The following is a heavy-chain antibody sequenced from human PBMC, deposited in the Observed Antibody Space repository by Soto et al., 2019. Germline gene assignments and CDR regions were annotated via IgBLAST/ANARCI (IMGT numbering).Heavy chain of an antibody. J-gene: IGHJ3*02. CDR2: INAGNGNT. CDR1: GYTFTSYA. V-gene: IGHV1-3*01. D-gene: IGHD2-15*01. CDR3: ARDIVVVVAATPPDAFDI. Sequence: ASVKVSCKASGYTFTSYAMHWVRQAPGQRLEWMGWINAGNGNTKYSQKFQGRVTMTRDTSTSTAYMELRSLRSDDTAVYYCARDIVVVVAATPPDAFDIWGQGTMVTVSS.